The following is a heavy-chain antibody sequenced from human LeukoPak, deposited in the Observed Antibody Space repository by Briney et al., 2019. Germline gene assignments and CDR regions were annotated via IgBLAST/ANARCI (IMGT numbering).Heavy chain of an antibody. CDR3: ARVVGLSSSWTYYGMDV. CDR1: GGSISNYC. CDR2: IYYSGST. Sequence: PSETLSLTCTVSGGSISNYCWSWIRQPPGKGLEWIGYIYYSGSTNYNPSLKSRVTISVDTSKNQFSLKLSSVTAADTAVYYCARVVGLSSSWTYYGMDVWGQGTTVTVSS. V-gene: IGHV4-59*01. J-gene: IGHJ6*02. D-gene: IGHD6-13*01.